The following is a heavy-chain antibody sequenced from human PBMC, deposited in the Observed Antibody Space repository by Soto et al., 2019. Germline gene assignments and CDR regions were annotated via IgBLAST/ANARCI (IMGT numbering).Heavy chain of an antibody. CDR2: INPNSGGT. Sequence: ASVKVSCKASGYTCTGYYMHWVLQAPGQGLEWMGWINPNSGGTNYAQKFQGRVTMTRDTSISTAYMELSRLRSDDTAVYYCARFTRVAARKWFDPWGQGTLVTVSS. J-gene: IGHJ5*02. CDR1: GYTCTGYY. D-gene: IGHD6-6*01. V-gene: IGHV1-2*02. CDR3: ARFTRVAARKWFDP.